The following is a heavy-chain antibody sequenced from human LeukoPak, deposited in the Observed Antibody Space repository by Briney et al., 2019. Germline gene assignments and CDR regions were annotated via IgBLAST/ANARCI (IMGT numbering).Heavy chain of an antibody. V-gene: IGHV1-2*02. CDR2: INPTSGGT. Sequence: ASVKVSCKASGYTFIGYYLHWVRQAPGQGLEWMGWINPTSGGTNYAQKFQDRVTMTRDTSINTAYMELSRLTSDDTAVYYCARLVGLSTTASYWGQGALVIVSS. CDR3: ARLVGLSTTASY. D-gene: IGHD5/OR15-5a*01. CDR1: GYTFIGYY. J-gene: IGHJ4*02.